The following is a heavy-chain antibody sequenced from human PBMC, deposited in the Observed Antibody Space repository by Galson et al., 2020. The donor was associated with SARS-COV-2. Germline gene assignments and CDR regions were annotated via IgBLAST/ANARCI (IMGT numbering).Heavy chain of an antibody. CDR3: ARGSPLWFGEGLYFDF. D-gene: IGHD3-10*01. CDR1: SDSISSVGYY. V-gene: IGHV4-31*03. J-gene: IGHJ4*02. Sequence: ASETLSLTCTVSSDSISSVGYYWNWIRQFPGKGLEWIGYIYYSGSTYYNPSLESRVTISRDTSKNHFSLKLSSVTAADTAVYYCARGSPLWFGEGLYFDFWGQGTLVTVSS. CDR2: IYYSGST.